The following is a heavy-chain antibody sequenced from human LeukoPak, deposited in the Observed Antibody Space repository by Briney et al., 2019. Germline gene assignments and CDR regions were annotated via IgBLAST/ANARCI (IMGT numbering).Heavy chain of an antibody. CDR3: ARVGRLRTYYYDSSDAFDI. J-gene: IGHJ3*02. CDR1: GDSVSSSSYY. Sequence: SETLSLTCTVSGDSVSSSSYYWDWIRQPPGKGLEWIASIYNSGTTYYNPSLKSRITIFVDTSKNQVSLKLSSVTAADTAVYYCARVGRLRTYYYDSSDAFDIWGQGTMVTVSS. D-gene: IGHD3-22*01. V-gene: IGHV4-39*01. CDR2: IYNSGTT.